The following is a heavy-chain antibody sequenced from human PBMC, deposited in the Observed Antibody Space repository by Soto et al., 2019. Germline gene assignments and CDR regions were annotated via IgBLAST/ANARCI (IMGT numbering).Heavy chain of an antibody. J-gene: IGHJ6*02. CDR1: GFSFSRSA. CDR3: ARVYEDIVLMVYANYYYGIDV. D-gene: IGHD2-8*01. V-gene: IGHV3-30*04. CDR2: ISYDGRNK. Sequence: SLRLSCAPSGFSFSRSAMHWVRQAPDKGLERVAVISYDGRNKYYADSVKGRFTISRDNSKNTLYLQMNSLRAEDTAVYYCARVYEDIVLMVYANYYYGIDVWGQGTTVTVSS.